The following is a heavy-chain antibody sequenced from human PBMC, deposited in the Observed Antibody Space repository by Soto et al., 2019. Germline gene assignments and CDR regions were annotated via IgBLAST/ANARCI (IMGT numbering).Heavy chain of an antibody. V-gene: IGHV4-39*01. CDR2: IYYHGNT. CDR1: GGPITRRTYS. CDR3: ARHDGFSSGWIFDY. D-gene: IGHD6-19*01. Sequence: KPSETLSLTCAVSGGPITRRTYSWGWIRQPPGKTLEWIGTIYYHGNTYSNPSLKSRVTISVDTSNNQLSLKLRSVTAADTAVYYCARHDGFSSGWIFDYWGHGTLVTVSS. J-gene: IGHJ4*01.